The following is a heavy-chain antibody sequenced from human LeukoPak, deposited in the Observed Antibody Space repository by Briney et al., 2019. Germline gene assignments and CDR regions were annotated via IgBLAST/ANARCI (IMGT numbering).Heavy chain of an antibody. CDR3: AREHRTSSLVLIDD. Sequence: ASVKVSCKASGYTFTNFGISWIRQAPGQGLEWMGWISAWNGNTNYAQNFRGRVTMTTDAFSNTAYMELRTLTSDDTAIYYCAREHRTSSLVLIDDWGQGTLVTVSS. CDR1: GYTFTNFG. CDR2: ISAWNGNT. V-gene: IGHV1-18*01. D-gene: IGHD2-21*01. J-gene: IGHJ4*02.